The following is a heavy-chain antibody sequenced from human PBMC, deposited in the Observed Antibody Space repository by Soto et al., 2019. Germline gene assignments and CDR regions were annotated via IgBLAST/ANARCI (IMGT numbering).Heavy chain of an antibody. CDR2: INSDGSST. CDR1: GFTFSSYW. CDR3: ARDSSTGLYDSSGYYGY. D-gene: IGHD3-22*01. V-gene: IGHV3-74*01. J-gene: IGHJ4*02. Sequence: PGGSLRLSCAASGFTFSSYWMHWFRQAPGKGLVWVSRINSDGSSTSYADSVKGRFTISRDNAKNTLYLQMNSLRAEDTAVYYCARDSSTGLYDSSGYYGYWGQGTLVTVSS.